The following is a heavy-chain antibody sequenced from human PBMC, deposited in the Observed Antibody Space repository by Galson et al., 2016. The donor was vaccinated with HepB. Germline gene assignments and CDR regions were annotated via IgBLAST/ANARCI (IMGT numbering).Heavy chain of an antibody. CDR1: GFTFSSHN. J-gene: IGHJ4*02. V-gene: IGHV3-23*01. CDR2: TDDAIATL. D-gene: IGHD1-26*01. Sequence: SLRLSCAASGFTFSSHNMAWVRQAPGKGLEWVSSTDDAIATLWYADSVRGRFTISRDIPKNTVYLQMGILRTEDTALYFCARHSAFGARFYFDLWGPGTRVTVSS. CDR3: ARHSAFGARFYFDL.